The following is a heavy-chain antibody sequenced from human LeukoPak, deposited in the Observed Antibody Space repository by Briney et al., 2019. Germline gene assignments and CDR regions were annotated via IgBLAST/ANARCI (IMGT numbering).Heavy chain of an antibody. D-gene: IGHD4-11*01. V-gene: IGHV1-69*04. CDR3: ARASTVAYNWFDP. J-gene: IGHJ5*02. CDR1: GGTFSSYA. CDR2: IIPILGIA. Sequence: SVKVSCKASGGTFSSYAISWVRQAPGQGLEWMGRIIPILGIANYAQKFQGRVTITADKSTSTAYMELSSLRSEDTAVYYCARASTVAYNWFDPWGQGTLVTVSS.